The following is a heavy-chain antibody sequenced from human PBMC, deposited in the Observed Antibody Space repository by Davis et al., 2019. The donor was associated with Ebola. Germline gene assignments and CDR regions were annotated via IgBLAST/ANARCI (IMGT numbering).Heavy chain of an antibody. V-gene: IGHV1-2*02. Sequence: AASVKVSCKASGYTFTGYYMHWVRQAPGQGFEWMGWINPNSGGTNYAQRFQGRVTMTRDTSISTAYMELSRLRSDDTAVYYCARTSGSYYYYGMDVWGKGTTVTVS. CDR1: GYTFTGYY. D-gene: IGHD1-26*01. CDR2: INPNSGGT. CDR3: ARTSGSYYYYGMDV. J-gene: IGHJ6*04.